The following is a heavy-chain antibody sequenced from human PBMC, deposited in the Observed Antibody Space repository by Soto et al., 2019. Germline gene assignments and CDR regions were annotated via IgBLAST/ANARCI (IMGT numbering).Heavy chain of an antibody. D-gene: IGHD2-15*01. J-gene: IGHJ6*02. V-gene: IGHV1-18*01. CDR2: ISAYNGNT. CDR1: GYTFTSYG. Sequence: QVQLVQSGAEVKKPGASVKVSCKASGYTFTSYGISWVRQAPGQGLEWMGWISAYNGNTNYAQKLQGRVTMTTDTSTSKAYMELRSLRSDDTAVYYCARFGEVVAAPYYYYGMDVWGQGTTVTVSS. CDR3: ARFGEVVAAPYYYYGMDV.